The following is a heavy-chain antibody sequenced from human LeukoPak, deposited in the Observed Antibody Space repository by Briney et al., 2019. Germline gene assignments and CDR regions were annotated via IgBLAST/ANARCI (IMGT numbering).Heavy chain of an antibody. CDR3: ARDQGSNFDY. CDR1: GGSISSSSYY. J-gene: IGHJ4*02. V-gene: IGHV4-39*07. CDR2: IYYSGST. Sequence: SETLFLTCTVSGGSISSSSYYWGWIRQPPGKGLEWIGSIYYSGSTYYNPSLKSRVTISVNTSKNQFSLKLSSVTAADTAVYYCARDQGSNFDYWGQGTLVTVSS. D-gene: IGHD3-10*01.